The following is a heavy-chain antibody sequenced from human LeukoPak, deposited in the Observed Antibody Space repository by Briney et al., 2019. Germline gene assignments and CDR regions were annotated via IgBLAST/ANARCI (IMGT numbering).Heavy chain of an antibody. Sequence: GGSLRLSCAASGLTFSSYTMNWVPQAPGKGLEWVSYISSSGSTTYYADSVKGRFTISRDNAKNSLYLQMKSLRAEDTAVYYCASGAAVGTSRFNYWGQGTLVTVSS. D-gene: IGHD6-13*01. V-gene: IGHV3-48*01. CDR1: GLTFSSYT. CDR2: ISSSGSTT. CDR3: ASGAAVGTSRFNY. J-gene: IGHJ4*02.